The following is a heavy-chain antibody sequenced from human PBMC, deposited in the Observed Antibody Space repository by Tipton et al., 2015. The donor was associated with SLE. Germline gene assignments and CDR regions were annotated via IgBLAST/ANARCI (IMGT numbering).Heavy chain of an antibody. CDR1: GGSFSDYY. Sequence: TLSLTCAVYGGSFSDYYWNWIRQPPGKGLEWIGEINHSGSANYNPSLKSRVTISLATSKNHFSLNLSSVTAADTAVYFCARGRHYYDSSTYWSYFDYWGQGTLVTVSS. J-gene: IGHJ4*02. CDR2: INHSGSA. CDR3: ARGRHYYDSSTYWSYFDY. D-gene: IGHD3-22*01. V-gene: IGHV4-34*01.